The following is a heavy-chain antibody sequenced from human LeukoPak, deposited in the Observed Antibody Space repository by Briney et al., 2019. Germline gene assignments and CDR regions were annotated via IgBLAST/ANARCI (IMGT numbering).Heavy chain of an antibody. Sequence: PGGSLRLSCAASGFTFSSYWMSWVRQAPGKGLEWVANIKQDGSEKYYVDSVKGRFTISRDNAKNSLYLQMNSLRAEDTAVYYCARDDYGGNSGIYRPTYYYGMDVWGQGTTVTVSS. CDR1: GFTFSSYW. D-gene: IGHD4-23*01. V-gene: IGHV3-7*01. J-gene: IGHJ6*02. CDR3: ARDDYGGNSGIYRPTYYYGMDV. CDR2: IKQDGSEK.